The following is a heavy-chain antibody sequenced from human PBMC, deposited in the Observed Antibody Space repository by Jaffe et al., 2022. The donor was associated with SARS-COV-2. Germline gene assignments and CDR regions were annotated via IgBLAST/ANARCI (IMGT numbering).Heavy chain of an antibody. D-gene: IGHD2-15*01. CDR1: GYTFTSYY. CDR2: INPSGGST. J-gene: IGHJ6*02. CDR3: ARDSIVVVVAANYYYGMDV. V-gene: IGHV1-46*01. Sequence: QVQLVQSGAEVKKPGASVKVSCKASGYTFTSYYMHWVRQAPGQGLEWMGIINPSGGSTSYAQKFQGRVTMTRDTSTSTVYMELSSLRSEDTAVYYCARDSIVVVVAANYYYGMDVWGQGTTVTVSS.